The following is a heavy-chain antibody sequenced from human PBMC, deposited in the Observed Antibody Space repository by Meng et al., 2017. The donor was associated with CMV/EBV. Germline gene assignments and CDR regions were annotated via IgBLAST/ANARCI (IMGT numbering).Heavy chain of an antibody. CDR3: ASDCSSTSCSYYYYGMDV. D-gene: IGHD2-2*01. CDR2: ISSSSSYI. V-gene: IGHV3-21*01. Sequence: GGSLRLSCAASGFTFSSYSMNWVRQAPGKGLEWVPSISSSSSYIYYADSVKGRFTISRDNAKNALYLQMNSLRAEDTAVYYCASDCSSTSCSYYYYGMDVWGQGTTVTVSS. J-gene: IGHJ6*02. CDR1: GFTFSSYS.